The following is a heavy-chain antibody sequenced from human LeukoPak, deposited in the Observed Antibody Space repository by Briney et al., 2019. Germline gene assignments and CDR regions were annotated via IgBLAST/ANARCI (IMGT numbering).Heavy chain of an antibody. CDR2: IISSSSYI. Sequence: GGSLRRSCAASGFTFSSYGMNWVRPAPGKGLEWVSSIISSSSYIYYADSVKGRFTISRDNAKNSLYLQLNSLRAEDTAVYYCARDLPIAVAGTMVPLPFDYWGQGTLVTVSS. CDR1: GFTFSSYG. D-gene: IGHD6-19*01. J-gene: IGHJ4*02. V-gene: IGHV3-21*01. CDR3: ARDLPIAVAGTMVPLPFDY.